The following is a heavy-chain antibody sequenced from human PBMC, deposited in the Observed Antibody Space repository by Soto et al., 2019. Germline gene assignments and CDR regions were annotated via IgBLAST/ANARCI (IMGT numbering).Heavy chain of an antibody. CDR2: ISDSGHSGST. V-gene: IGHV4-38-2*01. D-gene: IGHD4-17*01. CDR3: ARQMTTVIDDAFDV. CDR1: GYSISTSYY. Sequence: PSENLSLTCAVSGYSISTSYYWGWIRQPPGKGLEWIGSISDSGHSGSTYYNPSLKSRDTISGDTSKNQFSLKLTAVTAADTAVYYCARQMTTVIDDAFDVWGQGTAVTVSS. J-gene: IGHJ3*01.